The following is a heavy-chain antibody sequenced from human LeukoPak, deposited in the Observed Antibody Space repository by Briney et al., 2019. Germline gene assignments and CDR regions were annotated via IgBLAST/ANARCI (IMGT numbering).Heavy chain of an antibody. Sequence: GASVKVSCKASGGTFSSYAISWVRQAPGQGLEWMGGIIPIFGTANYAQKFQGRVTITADKSASTAYMELSSLRSEDTAVYYCAREGGYDYGGPHAFDIWGQGTMVTVSS. V-gene: IGHV1-69*06. CDR3: AREGGYDYGGPHAFDI. CDR1: GGTFSSYA. CDR2: IIPIFGTA. D-gene: IGHD4-23*01. J-gene: IGHJ3*02.